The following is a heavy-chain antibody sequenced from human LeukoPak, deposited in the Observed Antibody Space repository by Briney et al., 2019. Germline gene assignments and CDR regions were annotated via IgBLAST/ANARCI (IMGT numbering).Heavy chain of an antibody. J-gene: IGHJ4*02. CDR2: MNPNSGNT. Sequence: ASVKVSCKASGYTFTSYDINWLRQATGQGLEWMGWMNPNSGNTGYAQKFQGRVTMTRNTSMSAAYMELSSLRSEDTAVYYCAIRTPVDIVATLGERVKKGLDYWGQGTLVTVSS. D-gene: IGHD5-12*01. CDR3: AIRTPVDIVATLGERVKKGLDY. CDR1: GYTFTSYD. V-gene: IGHV1-8*01.